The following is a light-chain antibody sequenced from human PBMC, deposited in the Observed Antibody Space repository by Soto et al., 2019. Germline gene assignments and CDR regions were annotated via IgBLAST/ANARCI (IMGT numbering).Light chain of an antibody. J-gene: IGKJ1*01. CDR1: HNILYSSDNKNY. CDR2: WAS. CDR3: QQYYSSPPT. V-gene: IGKV4-1*01. Sequence: DIVLTQSPDSLAVSLGERATINCKFSHNILYSSDNKNYLSWYQQRPAQPPKLLFYWASTRESGVPDRFSGSGSGTHFTLTITSLQAEDVAVYYCQQYYSSPPTFGQGTKVEIK.